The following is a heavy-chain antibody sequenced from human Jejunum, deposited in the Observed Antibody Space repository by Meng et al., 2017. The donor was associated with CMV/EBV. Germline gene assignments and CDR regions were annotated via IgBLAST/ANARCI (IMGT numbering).Heavy chain of an antibody. CDR3: AKSLVDTGMDLDD. Sequence: SGFTFTSHAMSWVRQTPGKRPEWVAGISGSGPATYYAESVKGRFTISRDNSNNTLFLQMNALRGDDTAVYYCAKSLVDTGMDLDDWGQGTVVTVSS. V-gene: IGHV3-23*01. J-gene: IGHJ4*02. CDR2: ISGSGPAT. D-gene: IGHD5-18*01. CDR1: GFTFTSHA.